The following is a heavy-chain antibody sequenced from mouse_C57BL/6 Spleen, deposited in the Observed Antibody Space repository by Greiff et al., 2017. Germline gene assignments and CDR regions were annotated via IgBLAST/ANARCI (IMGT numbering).Heavy chain of an antibody. V-gene: IGHV1-52*01. D-gene: IGHD2-3*01. CDR3: ARVYDGYYGAMDY. CDR1: GYTFTSYW. CDR2: IDPSDSEP. Sequence: QVQLQQPGAELVRPGSSVKLSCKASGYTFTSYWMHWVKQRPIQGLEWIGNIDPSDSEPHYNQKFKDKATLTVDKSSSTAYMQLSSLTSEYSAVYYCARVYDGYYGAMDYWGQGTSVTVSS. J-gene: IGHJ4*01.